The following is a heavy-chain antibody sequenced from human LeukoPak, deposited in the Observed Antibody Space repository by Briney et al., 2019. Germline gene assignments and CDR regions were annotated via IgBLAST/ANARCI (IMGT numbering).Heavy chain of an antibody. CDR1: GGSFSGYY. CDR2: INHSGST. CDR3: ARGQNITIGLVGARDATTVSDY. Sequence: SETLSLTCAVYGGSFSGYYWSWIRQPPGKGLEWIGEINHSGSTNYNPSLKSRVTISVDTSKNQFSLKLSSVTAADTAVYYCARGQNITIGLVGARDATTVSDYWGQGTLVTVSS. V-gene: IGHV4-34*01. D-gene: IGHD3-10*01. J-gene: IGHJ4*02.